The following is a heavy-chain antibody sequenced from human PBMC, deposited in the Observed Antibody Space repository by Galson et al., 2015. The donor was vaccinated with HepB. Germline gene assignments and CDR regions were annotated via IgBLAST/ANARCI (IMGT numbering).Heavy chain of an antibody. CDR2: ISTTGDT. CDR3: VRGHTIINY. D-gene: IGHD3-10*01. V-gene: IGHV3-11*05. J-gene: IGHJ4*02. Sequence: SLRLSCVVSGLTFSDHYMSWIRQAPGGGLECVSYISTTGDTNYVDSVKGRFTISRDNAKNSLYLQMNSLRAEDTAVYYCVRGHTIINYWGQGTLVTVPS. CDR1: GLTFSDHY.